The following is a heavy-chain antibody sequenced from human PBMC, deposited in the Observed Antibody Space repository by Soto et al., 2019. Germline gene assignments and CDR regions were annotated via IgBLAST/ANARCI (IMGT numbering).Heavy chain of an antibody. CDR3: ASFYSGSQGTDY. CDR1: GYTFTSYY. D-gene: IGHD1-26*01. CDR2: INPSGGST. J-gene: IGHJ4*02. V-gene: IGHV1-46*01. Sequence: ASVKVSCKASGYTFTSYYMHWVRRAPGQGLEWMGIINPSGGSTSYAQKFQGRVTMTRDTSTSTVYMELSSLRSEDAAVYYCASFYSGSQGTDYWGQGTLVTVSS.